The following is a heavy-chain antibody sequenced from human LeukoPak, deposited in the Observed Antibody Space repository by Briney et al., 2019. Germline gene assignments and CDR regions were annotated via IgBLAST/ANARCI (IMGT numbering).Heavy chain of an antibody. J-gene: IGHJ4*02. Sequence: GGSLRLSCVASGFTFSNYLMNWVRQAPGKGLEWVSGISHSGSSIYYADSVKGRFTISRDNSKNTLYLQMDRLRVEDTAVYYCAMALDYWGQGTLITVSS. V-gene: IGHV3-23*01. CDR2: ISHSGSSI. CDR3: AMALDY. CDR1: GFTFSNYL.